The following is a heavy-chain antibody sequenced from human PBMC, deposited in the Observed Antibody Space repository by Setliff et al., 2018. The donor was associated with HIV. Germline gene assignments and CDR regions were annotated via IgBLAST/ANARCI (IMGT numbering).Heavy chain of an antibody. V-gene: IGHV3-30*18. CDR1: GFTFSSYV. CDR3: AKFSLGGRGLYYNDYMDV. Sequence: QPGGSLRLSCAATGFTFSSYVLHWVRQAPGKGLEWVAVMSTGGDIKIYADSVKGRFTISRDNSKNTLFLQMNSLRPEDTATYYCAKFSLGGRGLYYNDYMDVWGMGTTVTVSS. CDR2: MSTGGDIK. D-gene: IGHD3-10*01. J-gene: IGHJ6*03.